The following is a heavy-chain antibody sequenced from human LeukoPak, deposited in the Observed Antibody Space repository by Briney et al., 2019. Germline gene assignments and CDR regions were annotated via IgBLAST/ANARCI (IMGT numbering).Heavy chain of an antibody. D-gene: IGHD3-10*01. J-gene: IGHJ5*02. CDR1: GGSISSYY. CDR3: ARDRGSGSLNWFDP. Sequence: SETLSLTCTVSGGSISSYYWSWIRQPAGKGLEWIGRIYTSGSTNYNPSLKSRVTMSVDTSKNQFSLKLSSVTAADTAEYYCARDRGSGSLNWFDPWGQGTLVTVSS. CDR2: IYTSGST. V-gene: IGHV4-4*07.